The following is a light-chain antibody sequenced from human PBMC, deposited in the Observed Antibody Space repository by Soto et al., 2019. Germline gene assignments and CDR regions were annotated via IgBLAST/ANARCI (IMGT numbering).Light chain of an antibody. CDR3: HQYYTSPYT. CDR2: WAS. CDR1: QSVLYSSNNKNY. Sequence: DIVMTQSPESLAVSLGERATINCKSSQSVLYSSNNKNYIAWFQQKPGQAPKLLIYWASTRESGVPDRFSGSESGTDFTLTISRLQAEDVGVYYCHQYYTSPYTFGQGTKLEIK. V-gene: IGKV4-1*01. J-gene: IGKJ2*01.